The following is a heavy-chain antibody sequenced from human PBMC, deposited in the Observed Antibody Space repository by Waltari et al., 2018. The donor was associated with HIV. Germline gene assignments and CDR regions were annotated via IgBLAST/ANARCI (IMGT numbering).Heavy chain of an antibody. Sequence: QVQLVESGGGVVQPGRSMSRSCAASGFTFSSYGMTWVRQAPGKGLEWVAVIWYDGSNKYYADSVKGRFTISRDNSKNTLYLQMNSLRAEDTAVYYCARSATVVTAHFDYWGQGTLVTVSS. CDR3: ARSATVVTAHFDY. J-gene: IGHJ4*02. V-gene: IGHV3-33*01. CDR2: IWYDGSNK. D-gene: IGHD2-15*01. CDR1: GFTFSSYG.